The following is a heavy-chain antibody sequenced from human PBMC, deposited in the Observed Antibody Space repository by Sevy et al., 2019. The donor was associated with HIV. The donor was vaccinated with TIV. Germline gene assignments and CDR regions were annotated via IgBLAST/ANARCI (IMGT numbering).Heavy chain of an antibody. Sequence: GGSLRLSCAASGFTFSAYWMHWVRQAPGKGLVWVSHINTDGSGTSYADSVKGRFTISRDNAKNTRYLQMNSLRAEDTAVYYCAKEGGYGSGSYYWYFDLWGRGTLVTVSS. J-gene: IGHJ2*01. V-gene: IGHV3-74*01. D-gene: IGHD3-10*01. CDR2: INTDGSGT. CDR1: GFTFSAYW. CDR3: AKEGGYGSGSYYWYFDL.